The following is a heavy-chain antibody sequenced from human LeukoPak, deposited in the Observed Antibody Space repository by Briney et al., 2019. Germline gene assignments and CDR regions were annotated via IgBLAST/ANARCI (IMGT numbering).Heavy chain of an antibody. CDR1: GGSISSSSYY. Sequence: SETLSLTCTVSGGSISSSSYYWGWIRQPPGKGLEWIGSIYYSGSTHYSPSLESRVTISVDTSKNQFSLKLASVTAADTAIYYCAKGAGGFSYYNWFDPWGQGTLVTVSS. CDR2: IYYSGST. V-gene: IGHV4-39*07. J-gene: IGHJ5*02. CDR3: AKGAGGFSYYNWFDP. D-gene: IGHD5-18*01.